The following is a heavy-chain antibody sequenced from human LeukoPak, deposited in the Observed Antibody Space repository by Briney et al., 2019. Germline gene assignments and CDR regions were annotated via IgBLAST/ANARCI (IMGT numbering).Heavy chain of an antibody. CDR1: GGSFSGYY. V-gene: IGHV4-34*01. Sequence: SETLSLTCAVYGGSFSGYYWSWIRQSPGKGLEWIGEINHSGRTTHNPSLESRVIISVDTSKNQFSLKLTSVVAADTAVYYCARRGEQVYPNWFDPWGQGTLVTVSS. J-gene: IGHJ5*02. CDR2: INHSGRT. CDR3: ARRGEQVYPNWFDP. D-gene: IGHD3-10*01.